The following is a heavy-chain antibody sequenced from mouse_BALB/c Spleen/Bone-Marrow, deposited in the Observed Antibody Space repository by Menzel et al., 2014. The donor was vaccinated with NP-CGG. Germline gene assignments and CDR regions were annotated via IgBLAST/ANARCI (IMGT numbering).Heavy chain of an antibody. Sequence: VQLKESGGGLVQPGGSLNLACVASGFDFGRYWMSWARQAPGKGLEWIGEINPGSSTINYSPSLKDKFIISRDNAKNTLYLQVSKVRSEDTALYYCASIGYYGYHDYWGQGTTLTVSS. CDR3: ASIGYYGYHDY. CDR2: INPGSSTI. CDR1: GFDFGRYW. J-gene: IGHJ2*01. V-gene: IGHV4-2*02. D-gene: IGHD1-2*01.